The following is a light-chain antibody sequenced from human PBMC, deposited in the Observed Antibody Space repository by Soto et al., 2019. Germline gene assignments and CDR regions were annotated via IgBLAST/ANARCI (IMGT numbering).Light chain of an antibody. CDR1: QTVSSW. V-gene: IGKV3-15*01. CDR3: QQYNNYSGT. Sequence: DIEMTQSPATLSVSPGERATISCRASQTVSSWLAWYQQKPGQAPRLLIYSASTRATGIPSRFSGSGSGTEFTLTISSLQPEDFATYYCQQYNNYSGTFGQGTKVDIK. J-gene: IGKJ1*01. CDR2: SAS.